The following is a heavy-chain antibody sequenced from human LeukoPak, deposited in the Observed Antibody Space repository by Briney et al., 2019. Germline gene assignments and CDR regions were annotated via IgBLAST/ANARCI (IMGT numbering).Heavy chain of an antibody. Sequence: SETLSLTCTVSGGSITNYYWTWIRQPPGKELEWIGFIYYSGSTNYSPSLKSRVTISVDTSKNQFSLKLSSVTAADTAVYYCARGESGNHAGFFDIWGQGTMVTVSS. CDR3: ARGESGNHAGFFDI. CDR2: IYYSGST. V-gene: IGHV4-59*01. J-gene: IGHJ3*02. CDR1: GGSITNYY. D-gene: IGHD1-14*01.